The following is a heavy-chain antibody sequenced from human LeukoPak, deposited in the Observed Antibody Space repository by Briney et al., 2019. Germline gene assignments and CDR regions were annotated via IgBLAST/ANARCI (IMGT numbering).Heavy chain of an antibody. Sequence: GGSLRLSSAESGFTFSNHGVHWVRQAPGKGLGWGSYIRYDGSSKRYGDSVEGRFTISRDNSNNALYLQMNNLRFEDTAVYFCARDPVVGYNIGMRYFDYWGQGTLVTVSS. CDR2: IRYDGSSK. J-gene: IGHJ4*02. D-gene: IGHD1-14*01. CDR1: GFTFSNHG. V-gene: IGHV3-30*02. CDR3: ARDPVVGYNIGMRYFDY.